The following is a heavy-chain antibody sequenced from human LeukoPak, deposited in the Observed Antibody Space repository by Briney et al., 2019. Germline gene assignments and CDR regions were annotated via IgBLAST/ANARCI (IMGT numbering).Heavy chain of an antibody. CDR1: GFTFGSFT. Sequence: GGSLRLSCAASGFTFGSFTMTWVRQAPGRGLEWVSSISSSSSYIYYADSVKGRFTISRDNAKNSLYLQMNSLRAEDTAVYYCATPIAVAVRDFDYWGQGTLVTVSS. CDR3: ATPIAVAVRDFDY. CDR2: ISSSSSYI. J-gene: IGHJ4*02. D-gene: IGHD6-19*01. V-gene: IGHV3-21*01.